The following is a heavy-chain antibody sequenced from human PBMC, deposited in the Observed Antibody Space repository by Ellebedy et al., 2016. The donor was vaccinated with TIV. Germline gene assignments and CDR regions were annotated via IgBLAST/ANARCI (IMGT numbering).Heavy chain of an antibody. D-gene: IGHD4-17*01. CDR3: ARDPGDYYLDF. J-gene: IGHJ4*02. CDR2: ISSSSSTI. V-gene: IGHV3-48*01. CDR1: GFTFSSYS. Sequence: GESLKISCAASGFTFSSYSMNWVRQAPGKGLEWLSYISSSSSTIFYADSVKGRFTISRDNSKNTLYLQMNSLRAEDTAVYYCARDPGDYYLDFWGQGTLVTVSS.